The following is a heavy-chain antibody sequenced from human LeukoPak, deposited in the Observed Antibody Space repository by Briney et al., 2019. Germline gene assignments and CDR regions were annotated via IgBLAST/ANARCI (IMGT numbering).Heavy chain of an antibody. CDR3: ARDGYGGKRYNWFDP. D-gene: IGHD4-23*01. Sequence: ASVKVSCKASGYTFTDYYIHWVRQAPGQGLQWMGWINPNNGGTNYAQRFQGRVTMTRDTSISTAYMELSRLRSDDTAVYYRARDGYGGKRYNWFDPWGQGTLVTVSS. CDR1: GYTFTDYY. V-gene: IGHV1-2*02. CDR2: INPNNGGT. J-gene: IGHJ5*02.